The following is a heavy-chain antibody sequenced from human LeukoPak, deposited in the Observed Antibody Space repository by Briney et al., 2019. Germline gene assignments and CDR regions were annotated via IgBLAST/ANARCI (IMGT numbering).Heavy chain of an antibody. CDR3: PTTIVGATYFDY. J-gene: IGHJ4*02. Sequence: GGSLRLSCAASGFTFSNAWMSWVRQAPGKGLEWVGRIKSKTDGGTTDYAAPVKGRFTISRDDSKNTLYLQMNSLKTEDTAVYYCPTTIVGATYFDYWGQGTLVTVSS. V-gene: IGHV3-15*01. CDR2: IKSKTDGGTT. D-gene: IGHD1-26*01. CDR1: GFTFSNAW.